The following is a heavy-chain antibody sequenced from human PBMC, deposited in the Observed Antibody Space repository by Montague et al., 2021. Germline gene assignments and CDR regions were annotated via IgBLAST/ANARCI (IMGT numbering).Heavy chain of an antibody. CDR1: GFTFSSYW. D-gene: IGHD4-17*01. CDR2: IKKDGTEK. V-gene: IGHV3-7*05. J-gene: IGHJ4*02. CDR3: SRAWVRSGFDS. Sequence: SLRLSCAASGFTFSSYWMIWVRQAPGKGLEWVASIKKDGTEKYYGDSVMGRFTISRDNAKTSLYLQMNALRAEDTAVYFCSRAWVRSGFDSWGQGSWVTVSS.